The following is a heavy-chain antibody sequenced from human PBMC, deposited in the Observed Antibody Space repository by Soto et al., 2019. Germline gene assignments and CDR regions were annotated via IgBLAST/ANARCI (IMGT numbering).Heavy chain of an antibody. CDR1: GFTVSSNY. J-gene: IGHJ6*04. Sequence: GGSLRLSCAASGFTVSSNYMSWVRQAPGKGLEWVSVIYSGGSTYYADSVKGRFTISRDNSKNTLYLQMNSLRAEDTAVYYCARLAAAGSTPMNYYYYYGMDVWGKGTTVTAPQ. CDR2: IYSGGST. D-gene: IGHD6-13*01. V-gene: IGHV3-53*01. CDR3: ARLAAAGSTPMNYYYYYGMDV.